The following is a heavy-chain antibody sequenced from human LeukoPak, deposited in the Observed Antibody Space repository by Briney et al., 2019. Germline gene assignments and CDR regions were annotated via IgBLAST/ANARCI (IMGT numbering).Heavy chain of an antibody. CDR2: INSDGSTT. CDR3: AVKWTYDGFDI. D-gene: IGHD1-26*01. J-gene: IGHJ3*02. CDR1: GFTFSSYW. V-gene: IGHV3-74*01. Sequence: GGSLRLSCAASGFTFSSYWMHWVRQAPGKGLVWVSRINSDGSTTTYADSMKGRFTISRDNAKNTLFLQMNSLRAEDTAVYYCAVKWTYDGFDIWGQGTMVTVSS.